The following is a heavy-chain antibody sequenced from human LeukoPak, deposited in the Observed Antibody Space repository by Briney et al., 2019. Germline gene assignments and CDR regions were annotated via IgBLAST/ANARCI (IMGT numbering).Heavy chain of an antibody. D-gene: IGHD2-2*01. CDR2: INNDGSTT. V-gene: IGHV3-74*01. Sequence: GGSLRLSCAASGFTFNSYWMHWVRQAPGKGLVWVSQINNDGSTTRYADSVKGRFTISRDISTDTLWLQMDSLRTEDTAVYYCAKGPLRGTAAAIDYWGQGTLVTVSS. CDR3: AKGPLRGTAAAIDY. CDR1: GFTFNSYW. J-gene: IGHJ4*02.